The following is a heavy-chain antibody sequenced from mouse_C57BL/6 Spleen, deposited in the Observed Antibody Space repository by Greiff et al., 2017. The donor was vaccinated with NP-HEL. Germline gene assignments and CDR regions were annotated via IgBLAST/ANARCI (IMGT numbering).Heavy chain of an antibody. D-gene: IGHD2-4*01. J-gene: IGHJ3*01. CDR3: ASLYDYLCFAY. CDR2: IRNKANGYTT. CDR1: GFTFTDYY. V-gene: IGHV7-3*01. Sequence: EVQVVESGGGLVQPGGSLSLSCAASGFTFTDYYMSWVRQPPGKALEWLGFIRNKANGYTTEYSASVKGRFTISRDNSQSILYLQMNALRAEDSATYYCASLYDYLCFAYWGQGTLVTVSA.